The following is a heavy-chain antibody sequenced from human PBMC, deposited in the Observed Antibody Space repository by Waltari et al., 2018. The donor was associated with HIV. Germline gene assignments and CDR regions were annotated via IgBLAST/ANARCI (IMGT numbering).Heavy chain of an antibody. CDR3: ATGFVPGY. J-gene: IGHJ4*02. CDR1: GFSFSTSW. Sequence: EVQLVESGGGLVQPGESLRLSCTASGFSFSTSWMRWVRQSPGKGLEWVANMKEDGSEKRYADSVKGRFIISRDDAMNSLYLQMNNLRAEDTAVYYCATGFVPGYWGQGTLVTVSS. D-gene: IGHD3-10*01. V-gene: IGHV3-7*01. CDR2: MKEDGSEK.